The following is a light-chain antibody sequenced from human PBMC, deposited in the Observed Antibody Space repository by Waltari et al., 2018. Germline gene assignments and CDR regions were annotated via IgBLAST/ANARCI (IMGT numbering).Light chain of an antibody. CDR3: QQYANSPLT. Sequence: EIVLTQSPAPLSLSPGERATLSCGASQNIGGAYLAWYQQKPGLAPRLLIYDTAIRAAGVPDRFSGSGSGTDFTLTISRLDPEDFALYFCQQYANSPLTLGGGTKVEF. J-gene: IGKJ4*01. CDR2: DTA. CDR1: QNIGGAY. V-gene: IGKV3D-20*01.